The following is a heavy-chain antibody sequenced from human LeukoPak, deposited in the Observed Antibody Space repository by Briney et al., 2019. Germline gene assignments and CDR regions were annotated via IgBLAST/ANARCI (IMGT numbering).Heavy chain of an antibody. Sequence: GGSLRLSCAASGFTVSSNYMTWVRQAPGKGLEWVSLIYTDGSTYYADSVKGRFTISRDNSKNTLYLQMNSLRAEDTAVYYCAKDEGYSSSWYPRYYGMDVWGQGTTVTVSS. CDR1: GFTVSSNY. CDR2: IYTDGST. J-gene: IGHJ6*02. V-gene: IGHV3-53*05. CDR3: AKDEGYSSSWYPRYYGMDV. D-gene: IGHD6-13*01.